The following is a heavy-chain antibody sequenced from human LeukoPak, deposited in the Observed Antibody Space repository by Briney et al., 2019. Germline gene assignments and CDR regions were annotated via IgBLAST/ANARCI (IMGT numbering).Heavy chain of an antibody. CDR1: GFTFSSYG. D-gene: IGHD1-26*01. J-gene: IGHJ6*02. CDR3: AKDRRFESYSTYYYGMDV. V-gene: IGHV3-30*18. Sequence: GRSLRLSCAASGFTFSSYGMHWVRQAPGKGLEWVAVISYDGSNKYYADSVKGRFTISRDNSKNTLYLQINSLRAEDTAVYYCAKDRRFESYSTYYYGMDVWGQGTTVTVSS. CDR2: ISYDGSNK.